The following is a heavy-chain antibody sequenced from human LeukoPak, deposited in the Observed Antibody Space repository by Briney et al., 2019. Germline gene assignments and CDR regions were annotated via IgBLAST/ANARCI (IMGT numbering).Heavy chain of an antibody. CDR3: VSFYETY. Sequence: HPGGCLRLSWAACGNYWMRWVRQAPGKGLVWVSHINSDGSWTSYADSVKGRFTISKDNAKNTVYLQMNNLRAEDTAVYYCVSFYETYWGRGTLVTVSS. CDR2: INSDGSWT. CDR1: GNYW. D-gene: IGHD2/OR15-2a*01. V-gene: IGHV3-74*01. J-gene: IGHJ4*02.